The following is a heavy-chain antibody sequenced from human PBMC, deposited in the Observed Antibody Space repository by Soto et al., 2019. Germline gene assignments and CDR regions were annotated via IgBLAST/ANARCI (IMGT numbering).Heavy chain of an antibody. CDR2: INAGNGNT. V-gene: IGHV1-3*01. Sequence: ASVKVSCKAYGYTFTSYAMHWVRQAPGQRLEWMGWINAGNGNTKYSQKFQGRVTITRDTSASTAYMELSSLRSEDTAVYYCARGYGAPADYFQHWGQGTLVTVSS. J-gene: IGHJ1*01. CDR3: ARGYGAPADYFQH. CDR1: GYTFTSYA. D-gene: IGHD3-16*01.